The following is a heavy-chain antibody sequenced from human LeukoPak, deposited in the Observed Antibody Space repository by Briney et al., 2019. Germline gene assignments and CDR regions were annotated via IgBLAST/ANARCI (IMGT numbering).Heavy chain of an antibody. D-gene: IGHD6-13*01. J-gene: IGHJ4*02. CDR3: ASGIAEDYFDY. CDR1: GYSISSGYY. CDR2: IYHSGST. V-gene: IGHV4-38-2*01. Sequence: PSETLSLTCAVSGYSISSGYYWGWIRQPPGKGLEWIGSIYHSGSTYYNPSLKSRVTISVDTSKNQFSLKLSSVTAADTAVYYCASGIAEDYFDYWGQGTLVTVSS.